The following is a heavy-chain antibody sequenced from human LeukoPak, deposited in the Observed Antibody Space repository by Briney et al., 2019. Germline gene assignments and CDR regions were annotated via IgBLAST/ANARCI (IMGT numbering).Heavy chain of an antibody. CDR2: ISGSGGST. CDR3: AKRPTGIAGAGTWFFCFAP. V-gene: IGHV3-23*01. Sequence: PGGSLRLSCAASGFTFSSYAMSWVRQAPGKGLEWVSAISGSGGSTYYADSVKGRFTISRGNSKNTLYLQMNSLRAEDTAVYYCAKRPTGIAGAGTWFFCFAPWGQGTLVTVSS. J-gene: IGHJ5*02. CDR1: GFTFSSYA. D-gene: IGHD6-19*01.